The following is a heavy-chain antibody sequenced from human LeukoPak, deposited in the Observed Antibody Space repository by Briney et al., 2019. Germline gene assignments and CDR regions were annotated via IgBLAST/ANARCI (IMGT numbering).Heavy chain of an antibody. J-gene: IGHJ4*02. CDR1: GFTFSSYG. V-gene: IGHV3-33*01. CDR3: AGEDYYGSGSYTAPRY. CDR2: IWYEGTNK. D-gene: IGHD3-10*01. Sequence: GGSLRLSCGASGFTFSSYGMHWVRQAPGKGLEWVAVIWYEGTNKYYADSVKGRFTISRDNSKNTLYLQMNSLRAEDTAVYYCAGEDYYGSGSYTAPRYWGQGTLVTVSS.